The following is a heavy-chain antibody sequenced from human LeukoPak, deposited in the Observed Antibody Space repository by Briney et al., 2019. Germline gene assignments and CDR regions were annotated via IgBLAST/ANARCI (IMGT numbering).Heavy chain of an antibody. V-gene: IGHV4-61*02. Sequence: SETLSLTRTVSGGSISSGSYYWSWIRQPAGKGLEWIGRIYTSGSTNYNPSLKSRVTISVDTSKNQFSLKLSSVTAADTAVYYCARDGGYCSSTSCYAAFDTWGQGTMVIVSS. J-gene: IGHJ3*02. D-gene: IGHD2-2*01. CDR3: ARDGGYCSSTSCYAAFDT. CDR2: IYTSGST. CDR1: GGSISSGSYY.